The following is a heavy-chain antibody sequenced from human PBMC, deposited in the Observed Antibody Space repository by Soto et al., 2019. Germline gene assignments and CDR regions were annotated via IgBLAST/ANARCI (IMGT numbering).Heavy chain of an antibody. CDR3: ARDARGHSRDSHFDY. CDR1: GFTFSSYD. V-gene: IGHV3-13*01. CDR2: IGIGGDT. Sequence: GGYLRLSCAASGFTFSSYDMHWVRQVTGKGLEWVSTIGIGGDTYYPGSVKGRFTISRENAKNSLYLQMNSLRAEDTAVYYCARDARGHSRDSHFDYWGQGTLVTVSS. J-gene: IGHJ4*02. D-gene: IGHD6-25*01.